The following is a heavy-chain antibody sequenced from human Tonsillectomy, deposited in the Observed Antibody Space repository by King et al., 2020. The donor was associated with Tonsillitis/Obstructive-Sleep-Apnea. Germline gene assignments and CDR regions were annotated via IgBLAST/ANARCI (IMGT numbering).Heavy chain of an antibody. J-gene: IGHJ4*02. Sequence: VQLQESGPGLVKPSETLSLTCTVSGGSISSYYWSWIRQPPGKGLEWIGYIYYSGSTNYNPSLKSRVTISVDTSKNQFSLKLSSVTAADTAVYYCAGHLDDADYWGQGTLVTVSS. V-gene: IGHV4-59*08. CDR3: AGHLDDADY. CDR1: GGSISSYY. CDR2: IYYSGST. D-gene: IGHD1-1*01.